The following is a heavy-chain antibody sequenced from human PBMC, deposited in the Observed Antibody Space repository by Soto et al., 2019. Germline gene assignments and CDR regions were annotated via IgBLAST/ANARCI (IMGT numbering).Heavy chain of an antibody. CDR3: ARTTAVPNTLRSRYFFDY. CDR2: VYYSGTT. V-gene: IGHV4-61*01. Sequence: SETLSLTCSVSGGSASNKTYYWSWIRQPPGKRLEWIGYVYYSGTTNYNPSLKSRVTISVDLSKNQFSLRLSSVTTADTALYYCARTTAVPNTLRSRYFFDYWGQGTLVTVSS. D-gene: IGHD4-17*01. J-gene: IGHJ4*02. CDR1: GGSASNKTYY.